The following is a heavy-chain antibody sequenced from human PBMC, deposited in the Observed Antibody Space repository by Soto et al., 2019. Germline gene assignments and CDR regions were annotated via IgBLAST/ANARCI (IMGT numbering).Heavy chain of an antibody. CDR3: ARDEEVEWQNDYYYYGMDV. V-gene: IGHV1-46*01. Sequence: ASVKVSCKASGYTFTSYYMHWVRQAPGQGLEWMGIINPSGGSTSYAQKFQGRVTMTRDTSTSTVYMELSSLRSEDTAVYYCARDEEVEWQNDYYYYGMDVWGQGTTVTVSS. CDR2: INPSGGST. D-gene: IGHD3-3*01. CDR1: GYTFTSYY. J-gene: IGHJ6*02.